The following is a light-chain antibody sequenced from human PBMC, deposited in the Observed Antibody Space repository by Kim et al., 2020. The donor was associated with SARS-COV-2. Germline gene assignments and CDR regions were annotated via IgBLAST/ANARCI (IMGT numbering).Light chain of an antibody. Sequence: ASVGDSVTITCRATQGIGISLAWYQQKPGKVPKLLIYAASNLHSGVPSRFSGGGSGTDFTLTISSLQPDDIATYYCQKYDSAPQTFGPGTKVDIK. V-gene: IGKV1-27*01. CDR1: QGIGIS. J-gene: IGKJ2*01. CDR3: QKYDSAPQT. CDR2: AAS.